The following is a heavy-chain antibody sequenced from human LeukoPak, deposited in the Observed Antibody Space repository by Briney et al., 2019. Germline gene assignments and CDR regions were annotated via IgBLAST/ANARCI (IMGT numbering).Heavy chain of an antibody. CDR2: INPGDGST. J-gene: IGHJ4*02. D-gene: IGHD6-6*01. Sequence: GASVKVSCKTSGYTFTNGYLHWVRQAPGQGLEWVGIINPGDGSTKYAQKFQGRVTMTRDTSTSTVYMELGILGSEDTAVYYCARVGQLVFDYWGQGTLVTVSS. CDR1: GYTFTNGY. V-gene: IGHV1-46*03. CDR3: ARVGQLVFDY.